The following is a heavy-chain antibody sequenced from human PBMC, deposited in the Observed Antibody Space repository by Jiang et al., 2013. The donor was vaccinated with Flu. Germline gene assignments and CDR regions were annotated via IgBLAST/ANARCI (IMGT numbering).Heavy chain of an antibody. J-gene: IGHJ4*02. D-gene: IGHD5-12*01. Sequence: PGLVKPSETLSLSCTVSGGSISSDSYYWGWIRQPPGKGSEWIGSIYHSGSTYYNPSLKTRVTMSVDTSKNQLSLNLTSVTAADTAVYYCARAQKYSGFELPYYDFWGQGTLVIVSS. CDR3: ARAQKYSGFELPYYDF. CDR1: GGSISSDSYY. V-gene: IGHV4-39*07. CDR2: IYHSGST.